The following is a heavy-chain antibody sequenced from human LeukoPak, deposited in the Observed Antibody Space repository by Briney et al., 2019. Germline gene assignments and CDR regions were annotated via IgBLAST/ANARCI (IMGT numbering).Heavy chain of an antibody. V-gene: IGHV3-23*01. Sequence: PGGSLRLSCAASGFTCSSYAMSWVHQTPGKALEWVSAISGSGGSTYYADSVKGRFTISRDSSKSTLYLQMNSLRAEDTAVYYCANNCGGDCYAPNYWGQGTLVTVSS. CDR1: GFTCSSYA. CDR3: ANNCGGDCYAPNY. J-gene: IGHJ4*02. D-gene: IGHD2-21*01. CDR2: ISGSGGST.